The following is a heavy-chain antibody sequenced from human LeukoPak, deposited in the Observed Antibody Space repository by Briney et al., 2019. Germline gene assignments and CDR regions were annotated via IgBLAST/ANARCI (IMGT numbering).Heavy chain of an antibody. CDR3: ASGGVGATTIDY. V-gene: IGHV4-39*01. D-gene: IGHD1-26*01. CDR1: GGSISSSSYY. Sequence: SETLSLTCTVSGGSISSSSYYWGWIRQPPGKWLEWIGSIYYSGSTYYNPSLKSRVTISVDTSKNQFSLKLSSVTAADTAVYYCASGGVGATTIDYWGQGTLVTVSS. CDR2: IYYSGST. J-gene: IGHJ4*02.